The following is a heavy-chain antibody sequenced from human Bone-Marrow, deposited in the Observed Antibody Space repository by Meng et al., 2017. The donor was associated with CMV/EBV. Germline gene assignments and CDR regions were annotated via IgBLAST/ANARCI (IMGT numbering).Heavy chain of an antibody. Sequence: SETLSLTCTVSGGSISSYYWSWIRQPPGKGLEWIGYIYYSGSTNYNPSLKSRVTISVDTSKTQFSLKLSSVTAADTAVYYCARGYSSGPTYYYYGMDVWGQGTTVTVSS. CDR3: ARGYSSGPTYYYYGMDV. J-gene: IGHJ6*02. V-gene: IGHV4-59*01. D-gene: IGHD6-19*01. CDR1: GGSISSYY. CDR2: IYYSGST.